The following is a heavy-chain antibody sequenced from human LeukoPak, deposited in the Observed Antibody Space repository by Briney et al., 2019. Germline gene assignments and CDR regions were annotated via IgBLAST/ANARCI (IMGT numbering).Heavy chain of an antibody. V-gene: IGHV4-4*07. CDR1: GGSISSYY. J-gene: IGHJ6*03. CDR2: TYTSGST. Sequence: NPSETLSLTCTVSGGSISSYYWSWIRQPAGKGLEWIGRTYTSGSTNYNPSLKSRVTMSVDTSKNQFSLKLSSVTAADTAVYYCARDQVWFGDVYYYYMDVWGKGTTVTISS. CDR3: ARDQVWFGDVYYYYMDV. D-gene: IGHD3-10*01.